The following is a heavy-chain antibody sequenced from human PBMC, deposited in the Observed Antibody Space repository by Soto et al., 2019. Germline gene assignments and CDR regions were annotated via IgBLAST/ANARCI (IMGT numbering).Heavy chain of an antibody. D-gene: IGHD5-12*01. Sequence: ASVKVSCKASGYTFTSYGISWVRQAPGQGLEWMGWISAYNGNTNYAQKLQGRVTMTTDTSTSTAYMELRSLRSDDTAVYYCASNIVATAHYYYYGMDVWGEGTTVTVS. V-gene: IGHV1-18*01. CDR1: GYTFTSYG. J-gene: IGHJ6*02. CDR2: ISAYNGNT. CDR3: ASNIVATAHYYYYGMDV.